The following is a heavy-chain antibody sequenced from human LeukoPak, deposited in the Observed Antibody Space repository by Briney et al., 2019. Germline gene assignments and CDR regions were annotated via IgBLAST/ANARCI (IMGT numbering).Heavy chain of an antibody. Sequence: ASVKVSCKASGYTFTGYYMHWVRQAPGQGLEWMGWINPNSGGTNYAQKFQGRVTMTRDTSISTAYMELSRLRSDDTAVYYCARGVSGSYQTNFDYWGQGTLVTVSS. V-gene: IGHV1-2*02. J-gene: IGHJ4*02. CDR1: GYTFTGYY. CDR3: ARGVSGSYQTNFDY. D-gene: IGHD1-26*01. CDR2: INPNSGGT.